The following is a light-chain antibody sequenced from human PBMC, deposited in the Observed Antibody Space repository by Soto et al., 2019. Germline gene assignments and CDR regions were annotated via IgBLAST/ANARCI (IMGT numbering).Light chain of an antibody. V-gene: IGKV1-39*01. CDR1: QSISTY. J-gene: IGKJ4*01. Sequence: EIQVTQSPSSLSASVGDRVTITCRASQSISTYLHWYQQKPGKAPNLLIYAASTLQSGVPSRFSGSGSGTDFTLTISSLQPEDFATYFCQHGYSTPLTFGGGTKVDIK. CDR3: QHGYSTPLT. CDR2: AAS.